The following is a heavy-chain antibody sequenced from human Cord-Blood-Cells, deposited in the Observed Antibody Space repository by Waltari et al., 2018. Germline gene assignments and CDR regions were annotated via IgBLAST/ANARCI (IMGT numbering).Heavy chain of an antibody. J-gene: IGHJ3*02. CDR3: ARDLQATPYYDLWSGYPDAFDI. V-gene: IGHV4-61*09. CDR1: GGSISSGSYY. D-gene: IGHD3-3*01. CDR2: IYNRGST. Sequence: QVQLQESDPGLVKPSQTLSLTCTVSGGSISSGSYYWSWIRQPAGTGLEWIWYIYNRGSTNYHPSLKRRVTISVDTSKNQFSLKLSSVTAADTAVYYCARDLQATPYYDLWSGYPDAFDIWGQGTMVTVSS.